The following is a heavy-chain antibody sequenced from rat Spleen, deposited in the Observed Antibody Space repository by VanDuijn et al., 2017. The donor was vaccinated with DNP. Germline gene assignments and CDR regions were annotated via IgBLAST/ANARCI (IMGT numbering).Heavy chain of an antibody. D-gene: IGHD1-11*01. CDR1: GFIFGDYN. Sequence: EVQLVESGGDLIQPGRSLKVSCAASGFIFGDYNMAWVRQAPKKGLEWVATIVHDGSRTYYRDSVKGRFTISRDNAKNTLSLQMNSLRSEDTATYYCARDNYGGYYWGRGVMVTVSS. CDR3: ARDNYGGYY. CDR2: IVHDGSRT. V-gene: IGHV5S10*01. J-gene: IGHJ2*01.